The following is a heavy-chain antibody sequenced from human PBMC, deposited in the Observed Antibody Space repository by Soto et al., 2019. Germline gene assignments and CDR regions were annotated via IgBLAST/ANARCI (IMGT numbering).Heavy chain of an antibody. J-gene: IGHJ4*02. V-gene: IGHV3-23*01. CDR3: ARRTSAVAGWGTFDY. CDR2: ISGSFGST. Sequence: PGGSLRLSCAASGFTFSSYAMSWVRQAPVNGLEFVSAISGSFGSTYYADSVKGRFTISRYNSKNTLYLQMNNLRAEDTVLYYCARRTSAVAGWGTFDYWGQGTKVTVSS. D-gene: IGHD6-19*01. CDR1: GFTFSSYA.